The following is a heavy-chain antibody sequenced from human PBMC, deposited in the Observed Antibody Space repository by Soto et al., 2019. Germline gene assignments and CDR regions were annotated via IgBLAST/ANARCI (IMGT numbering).Heavy chain of an antibody. CDR2: IIAVFGTT. J-gene: IGHJ4*02. CDR1: GYTLTSYV. Sequence: SVKVSCKASGYTLTSYVSSWLRQAPGQGFEWMGGIIAVFGTTNYAQKFQGSVTITADASTSTAYMELRSLRSEDTAVYYCARFPRQLDTQQLVNSDYWGQGTLVTVSS. D-gene: IGHD6-13*01. CDR3: ARFPRQLDTQQLVNSDY. V-gene: IGHV1-69*13.